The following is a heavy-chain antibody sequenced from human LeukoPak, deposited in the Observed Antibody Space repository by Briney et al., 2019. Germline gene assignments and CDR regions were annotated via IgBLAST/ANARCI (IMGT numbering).Heavy chain of an antibody. V-gene: IGHV4-59*01. CDR3: ARSSKDDYGDYGLDY. CDR1: GGSISSYY. Sequence: SETLSLTCTVSGGSISSYYWNWIRQSPGKGLEWIGYIYHSGSTNYNPSLKSRVTISVDTSKNQFSLKLSSVTAADTAVYYCARSSKDDYGDYGLDYWGQGTLVTVSS. J-gene: IGHJ4*02. CDR2: IYHSGST. D-gene: IGHD4-17*01.